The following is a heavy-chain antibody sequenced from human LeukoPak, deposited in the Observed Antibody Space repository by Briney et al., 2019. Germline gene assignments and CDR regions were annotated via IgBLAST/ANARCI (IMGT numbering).Heavy chain of an antibody. Sequence: SETLSPTCDVYGDSFSGHYWSWIRQPPGKGLEWIGEITDGGRTSYSPSLKSRATISIVPSQRQFSLELHSVTAADTAIYYCVRRTRVAMPNVIDLISDFWGQGALVTVSS. V-gene: IGHV4-34*01. CDR2: ITDGGRT. D-gene: IGHD2-2*01. J-gene: IGHJ4*02. CDR1: GDSFSGHY. CDR3: VRRTRVAMPNVIDLISDF.